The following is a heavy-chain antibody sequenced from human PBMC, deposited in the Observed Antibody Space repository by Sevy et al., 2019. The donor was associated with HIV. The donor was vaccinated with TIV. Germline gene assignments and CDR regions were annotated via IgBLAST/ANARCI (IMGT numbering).Heavy chain of an antibody. Sequence: ASVKVSCKASGGTFSSYAISWVRQAPGQGLEWMGGIIPIFGTTNYAQKFQGRVTITADESTSTAYMELSSLRSEDTAVYYCARSSITIFGYYYYGMDVWGQGTTVTVSS. CDR2: IIPIFGTT. D-gene: IGHD3-3*01. CDR3: ARSSITIFGYYYYGMDV. CDR1: GGTFSSYA. J-gene: IGHJ6*02. V-gene: IGHV1-69*13.